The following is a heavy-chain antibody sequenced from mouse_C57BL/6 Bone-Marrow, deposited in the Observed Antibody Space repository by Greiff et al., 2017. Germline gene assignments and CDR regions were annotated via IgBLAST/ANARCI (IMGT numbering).Heavy chain of an antibody. CDR1: GFNIKDYY. D-gene: IGHD2-3*01. CDR3: TIDGYWTWCAY. V-gene: IGHV14-1*01. CDR2: IDPEDGDT. Sequence: VQLQQSGAELVRPGASVKLSCTASGFNIKDYYMHWVKQRPEQGLEWIGRIDPEDGDTEYAPKFKGKATMTADTSSNTAYLQLSSLTSEDTAIYYCTIDGYWTWCAYWGQGTLVTVSA. J-gene: IGHJ3*01.